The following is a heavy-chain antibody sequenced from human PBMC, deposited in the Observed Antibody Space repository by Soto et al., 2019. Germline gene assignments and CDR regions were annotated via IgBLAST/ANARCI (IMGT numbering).Heavy chain of an antibody. CDR2: IYPDDSDT. V-gene: IGHV5-51*01. CDR1: GYSFSTYW. Sequence: GESLKISCKGSGYSFSTYWIAWVRQMPGKGLEWMGIIYPDDSDTRYSSSFQGQVIISADKSISTAYLQWSSLKASDTAMYYCARESSYILTGYSSNWFDPWGQGTLVTSPQ. CDR3: ARESSYILTGYSSNWFDP. J-gene: IGHJ5*02. D-gene: IGHD3-9*01.